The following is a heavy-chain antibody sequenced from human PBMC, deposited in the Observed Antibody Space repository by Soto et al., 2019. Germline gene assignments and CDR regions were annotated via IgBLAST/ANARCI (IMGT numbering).Heavy chain of an antibody. CDR1: GGSISSGGYY. Sequence: QVQLQESGPGLVKPSQTLSLTCTVSGGSISSGGYYWSWIRQHPGKGLEWIGYTYYSGSTYYNPSLKSRVTRSVDTSKNQFSLKVISVTAADTAVYYCARDLGEQLGWFDPWGQGTLVTVSS. CDR3: ARDLGEQLGWFDP. V-gene: IGHV4-31*03. D-gene: IGHD6-6*01. J-gene: IGHJ5*02. CDR2: TYYSGST.